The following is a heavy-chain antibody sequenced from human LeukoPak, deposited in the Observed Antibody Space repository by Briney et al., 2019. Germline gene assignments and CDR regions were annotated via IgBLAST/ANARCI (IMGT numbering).Heavy chain of an antibody. V-gene: IGHV3-30*03. CDR3: ARAGYDFWSGYSNRPSFGNWFDP. Sequence: GGSLRLSCAASGFTFSSYGMHWVRQAPGKGLEWVAVISYDGSNKYYADSVKGRFTISRDNSKNTLYLQMGSLRAEDMAVYYCARAGYDFWSGYSNRPSFGNWFDPWGQGTLVTVSS. CDR1: GFTFSSYG. D-gene: IGHD3-3*01. CDR2: ISYDGSNK. J-gene: IGHJ5*02.